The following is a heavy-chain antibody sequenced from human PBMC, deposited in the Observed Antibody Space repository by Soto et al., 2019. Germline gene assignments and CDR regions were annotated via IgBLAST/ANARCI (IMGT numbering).Heavy chain of an antibody. CDR2: IDPSDSHA. Sequence: ELQLVQSGAEVKKPGESLRISCQGSGYNFANFWISWLRQMPGKGLEWMGRIDPSDSHAQYNPSFQGHVTMSVDRSTTTAYLHWSSLKASENGMYYCARLVDTSLLSWGQGTMVIVSS. J-gene: IGHJ3*01. V-gene: IGHV5-10-1*03. CDR3: ARLVDTSLLS. CDR1: GYNFANFW. D-gene: IGHD5-18*01.